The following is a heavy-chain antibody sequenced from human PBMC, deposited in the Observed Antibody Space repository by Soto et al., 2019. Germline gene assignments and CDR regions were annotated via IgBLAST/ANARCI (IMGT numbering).Heavy chain of an antibody. D-gene: IGHD3-22*01. V-gene: IGHV4-59*01. CDR2: IYYSGST. CDR3: AGIPYYYDSSGPY. CDR1: GGAISSYY. Sequence: SETLSLTCTVSGGAISSYYCIFVRQPPGKGLEWIGYIYYSGSTNYNPSLKSRVTISVDTSKNQFSLKLSSVTAADTAVYYCAGIPYYYDSSGPYWGQGTLVTVSS. J-gene: IGHJ4*02.